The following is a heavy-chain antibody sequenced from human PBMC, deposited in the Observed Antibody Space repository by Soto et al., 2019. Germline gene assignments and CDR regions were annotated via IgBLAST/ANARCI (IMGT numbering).Heavy chain of an antibody. Sequence: LRLSCAASGFSFNNAWMSWVRQAPGKGLEWVGRLKSKTDGGTIEYAAPVKGRFTISGDDSKNTLYLQMNSLKTEDTAIYYCTTATPMIDVVISNTFDFLGQGTLVAASS. CDR1: GFSFNNAW. CDR3: TTATPMIDVVISNTFDF. CDR2: LKSKTDGGTI. J-gene: IGHJ4*02. V-gene: IGHV3-15*01. D-gene: IGHD3-22*01.